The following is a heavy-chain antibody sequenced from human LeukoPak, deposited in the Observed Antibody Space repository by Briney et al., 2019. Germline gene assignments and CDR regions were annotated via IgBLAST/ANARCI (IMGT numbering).Heavy chain of an antibody. Sequence: SETLSLTCTVSGGSISTTNYYWAWIRQPPGKGLEWIGCIYYSGSTYYNPSLKSRVTMSLDASKNQFSLKLSSVTAADTAVYYCARHFTGPGTYTPYFGMDVWGQGTTVTVSS. D-gene: IGHD3-16*01. J-gene: IGHJ6*02. CDR3: ARHFTGPGTYTPYFGMDV. CDR1: GGSISTTNYY. V-gene: IGHV4-39*01. CDR2: IYYSGST.